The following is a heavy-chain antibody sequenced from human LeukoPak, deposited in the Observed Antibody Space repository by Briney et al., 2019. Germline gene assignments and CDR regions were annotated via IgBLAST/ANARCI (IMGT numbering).Heavy chain of an antibody. CDR3: ARYYSNYLFDY. Sequence: SETLPLTCAVYGGSFSGYFWNWIRQPPGKGLEWIGEINHSGSTNYNPSFKSRVTISVDTSKNQFSLKLSSVTAADTAVYYCARYYSNYLFDYWGQGTLVTVSS. CDR2: INHSGST. D-gene: IGHD4-11*01. V-gene: IGHV4-34*01. J-gene: IGHJ4*02. CDR1: GGSFSGYF.